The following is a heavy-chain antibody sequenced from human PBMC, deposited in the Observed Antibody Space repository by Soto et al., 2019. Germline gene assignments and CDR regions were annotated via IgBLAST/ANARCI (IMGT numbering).Heavy chain of an antibody. D-gene: IGHD3-3*01. CDR2: IYWDDDT. J-gene: IGHJ4*02. CDR3: ADRVLRTVFRLVTTTAIYFDF. CDR1: GFSLTTSGVG. Sequence: QITLNESGPTQVKPRQTLTLTCTFSGFSLTTSGVGVGWIRQSPGKAPEWLALIYWDDDTRYSPSLKSRLTITKAISKIPVVLTLADLDPADTATYYCADRVLRTVFRLVTTTAIYFDFWGQGTPVAVSS. V-gene: IGHV2-5*02.